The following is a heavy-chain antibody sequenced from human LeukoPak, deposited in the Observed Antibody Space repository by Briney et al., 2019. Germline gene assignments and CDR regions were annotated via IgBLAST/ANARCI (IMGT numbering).Heavy chain of an antibody. CDR1: GFTFSVYA. J-gene: IGHJ4*02. V-gene: IGHV3-23*01. D-gene: IGHD1-26*01. CDR3: ARGRTYSGSLSFDY. Sequence: PGGSLRLSCAASGFTFSVYAMSWVRQAPGKGLEWVSAIRGSGGNTYYADSVKGRFTISRDNAKNSLYLQMNSLRAEDTALYYCARGRTYSGSLSFDYWGQGTLVTVSS. CDR2: IRGSGGNT.